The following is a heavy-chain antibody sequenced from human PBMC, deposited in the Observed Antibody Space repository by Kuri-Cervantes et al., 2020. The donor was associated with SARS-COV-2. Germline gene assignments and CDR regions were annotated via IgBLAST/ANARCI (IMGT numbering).Heavy chain of an antibody. J-gene: IGHJ5*02. CDR1: GFTFSSYG. CDR2: IRYDGSNK. Sequence: GGSLRLSCAASGFTFSSYGMHWVRQAPGKGLEWVAFIRYDGSNKYYADSVKGRFTISRDDSKNTLYLQMNSLRAEDTAVYYCARDPDMGIGWFDPWGQGTLVTVSS. CDR3: ARDPDMGIGWFDP. V-gene: IGHV3-30*02. D-gene: IGHD2-15*01.